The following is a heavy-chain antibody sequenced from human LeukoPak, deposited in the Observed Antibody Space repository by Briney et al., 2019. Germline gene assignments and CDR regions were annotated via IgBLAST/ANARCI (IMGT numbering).Heavy chain of an antibody. CDR2: ITVASGNT. Sequence: ASVKVSCTTFGFNFITSSIYWVRQAPGQRLEWLGWITVASGNTRYSDNLQGRVTLTRDTSANTLYLDLSDLRSEGTAVYYCVAGTLGYWGQGTLVTVS. CDR3: VAGTLGY. J-gene: IGHJ4*02. CDR1: GFNFITSS. V-gene: IGHV1-3*01. D-gene: IGHD3-3*01.